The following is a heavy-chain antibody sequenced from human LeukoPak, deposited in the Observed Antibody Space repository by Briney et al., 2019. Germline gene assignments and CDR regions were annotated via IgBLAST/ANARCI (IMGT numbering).Heavy chain of an antibody. Sequence: SETLSLTCAVYGGSFSGYYWSWLRQPPGKGLEWIGEINHSGSTNYNPSLKSRVTISVDTSKNQFSLKLSSVTAVDRAVYYCVIVNGRGSSSWYNYWGQGTLVTVSS. D-gene: IGHD6-13*01. J-gene: IGHJ4*02. V-gene: IGHV4-34*01. CDR1: GGSFSGYY. CDR3: VIVNGRGSSSWYNY. CDR2: INHSGST.